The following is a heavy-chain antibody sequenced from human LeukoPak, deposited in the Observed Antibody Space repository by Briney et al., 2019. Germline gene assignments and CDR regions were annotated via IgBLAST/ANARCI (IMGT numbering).Heavy chain of an antibody. CDR3: ARESHCSGGRCYFGEHWFDP. Sequence: ASETLSLTCTVSGGSISSSSYYWGWIRQPPGKGLEWIGSIYYSGSTYYNPSLKSRVTISVDTSKNQFSLKLNSGTAADTAVYYCARESHCSGGRCYFGEHWFDPWGQGTLVTVSS. V-gene: IGHV4-39*07. D-gene: IGHD2-15*01. J-gene: IGHJ5*02. CDR2: IYYSGST. CDR1: GGSISSSSYY.